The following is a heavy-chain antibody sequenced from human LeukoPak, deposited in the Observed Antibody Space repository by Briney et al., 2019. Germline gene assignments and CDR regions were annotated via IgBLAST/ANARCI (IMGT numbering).Heavy chain of an antibody. CDR3: ASKWYCGGDCYYQIDF. CDR1: GFTFSTYV. CDR2: ISSDENNK. D-gene: IGHD2-21*02. J-gene: IGHJ4*02. Sequence: PGRSLRLSCAASGFTFSTYVMHWVRQAPGKGLEWVALISSDENNKYYADSVKGRFAISRDNSKNTLYLQMNSLRAEDTALYYCASKWYCGGDCYYQIDFWGQGALVTVSS. V-gene: IGHV3-30*03.